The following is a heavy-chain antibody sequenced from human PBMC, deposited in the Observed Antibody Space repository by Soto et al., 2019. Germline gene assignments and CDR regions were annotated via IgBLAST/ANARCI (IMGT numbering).Heavy chain of an antibody. CDR2: ISYDTSYK. J-gene: IGHJ4*02. CDR3: AKVSIAKSSAVTFDS. CDR1: GFTFSTYD. Sequence: QVQLVESGGGVVQPGGSLRLSCAVSGFTFSTYDMHWVRQAPGKGLEWVAVISYDTSYKNHVDSVKGRFTISRDNSKNTPYLQMTSLRAEDTAVYYCAKVSIAKSSAVTFDSWGQGTLVTVSS. D-gene: IGHD2-15*01. V-gene: IGHV3-30*18.